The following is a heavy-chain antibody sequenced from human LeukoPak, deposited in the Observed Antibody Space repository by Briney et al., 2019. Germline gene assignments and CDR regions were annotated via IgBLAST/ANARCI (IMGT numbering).Heavy chain of an antibody. CDR1: GFTFSAYS. D-gene: IGHD2-15*01. V-gene: IGHV3-21*01. Sequence: PGGSLRLSCAASGFTFSAYSMNWVRQAPGKGLEWVSSSSSRRSDLYYADSVKGRFTISRDNAKRSLYLQMNSLRAEDTAVYYCARGDETDILDYWGQGTLVTVSS. CDR3: ARGDETDILDY. J-gene: IGHJ4*02. CDR2: SSSRRSDL.